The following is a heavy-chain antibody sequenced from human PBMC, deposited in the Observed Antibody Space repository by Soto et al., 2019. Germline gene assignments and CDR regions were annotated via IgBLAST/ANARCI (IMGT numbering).Heavy chain of an antibody. Sequence: DVQLLESGGGLVQPGGSLRLSCAASGFTFSSYAMSWVRQAPGKGLEWVSAISGSGGSTYYADSVKGRFTISRDNSKNTLYLQMNSLRAEDTAVYYCAKSPVTTHPVYYYYGMDVWGQGTTVTVSS. J-gene: IGHJ6*02. CDR3: AKSPVTTHPVYYYYGMDV. V-gene: IGHV3-23*01. CDR1: GFTFSSYA. CDR2: ISGSGGST. D-gene: IGHD4-17*01.